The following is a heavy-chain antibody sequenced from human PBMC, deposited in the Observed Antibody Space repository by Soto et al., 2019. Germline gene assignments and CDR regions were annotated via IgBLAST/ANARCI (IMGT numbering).Heavy chain of an antibody. CDR3: AKVDYSDSSGYYRGQVDY. CDR2: IGGNSYIA. Sequence: EVQLLESGGGLVQPGGSLRLSCATSGFPFSPNAMTWVRQAPGKGLEWVTSIGGNSYIAYYADSVKGRFTISRDNSKNTLFLQMNSLRAEDTAIYFCAKVDYSDSSGYYRGQVDYWGQGTLVTVSS. D-gene: IGHD3-22*01. V-gene: IGHV3-23*01. CDR1: GFPFSPNA. J-gene: IGHJ4*02.